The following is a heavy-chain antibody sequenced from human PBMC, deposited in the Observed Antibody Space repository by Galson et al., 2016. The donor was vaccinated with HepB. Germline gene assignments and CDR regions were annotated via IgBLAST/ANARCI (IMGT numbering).Heavy chain of an antibody. CDR3: ARDQRIHLWSPSSPDY. J-gene: IGHJ4*02. CDR2: IWYDGSNK. V-gene: IGHV3-33*01. Sequence: SLRLSCAASGFTFSNCAVHWVRQAPGKGLEWVAGIWYDGSNKYYADSVKGRFTISRDNSKNTLYLQMNSPRVEDTAVYHCARDQRIHLWSPSSPDYWGQGTLVTVST. D-gene: IGHD5-18*01. CDR1: GFTFSNCA.